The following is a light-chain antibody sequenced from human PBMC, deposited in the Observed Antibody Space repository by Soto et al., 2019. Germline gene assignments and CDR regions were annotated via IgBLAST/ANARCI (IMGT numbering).Light chain of an antibody. V-gene: IGKV3-11*01. CDR2: SAS. J-gene: IGKJ4*01. CDR3: KQRTTAPPP. CDR1: QSVRND. Sequence: EIVLTQSPATLSLSPGERATLSCRASQSVRNDLVWYHQKPGQAPRVLIYSASNRATGIPARFSGSGSGTDFPLPIRSLEPEDFAVNYCKQRTTAPPPSGGGTKVEMK.